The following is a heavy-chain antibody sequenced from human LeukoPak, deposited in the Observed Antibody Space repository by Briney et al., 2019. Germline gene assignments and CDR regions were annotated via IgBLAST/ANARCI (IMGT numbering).Heavy chain of an antibody. Sequence: LAGGSLRLSCAASGFTFSSYSMNWVRQAPGKGLEWVSYISSSSSTIYYADSVKGRFTISRDNAKNSLYLQMNSLRAEDTAVYYCARGQLYYDSSGFDYWGQGTLVTVSS. CDR2: ISSSSSTI. D-gene: IGHD3-22*01. J-gene: IGHJ4*02. CDR3: ARGQLYYDSSGFDY. V-gene: IGHV3-48*01. CDR1: GFTFSSYS.